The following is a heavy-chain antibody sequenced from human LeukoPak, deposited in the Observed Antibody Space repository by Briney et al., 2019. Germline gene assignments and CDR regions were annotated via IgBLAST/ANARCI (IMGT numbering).Heavy chain of an antibody. CDR2: IYHSGST. J-gene: IGHJ4*02. CDR1: GGSFSGYY. Sequence: SETLSLTCAVYGGSFSGYYWSWIRQPPGKGLEWIGSIYHSGSTYYNPSLKSRVTISVDTSKNQFSLKLSSVTAADTAVYYCARVALRYFDWLPKYYFDYWGQGTLVTVSS. V-gene: IGHV4-34*01. D-gene: IGHD3-9*01. CDR3: ARVALRYFDWLPKYYFDY.